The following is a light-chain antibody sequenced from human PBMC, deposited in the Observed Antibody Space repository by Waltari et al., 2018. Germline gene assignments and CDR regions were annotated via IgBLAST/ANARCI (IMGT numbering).Light chain of an antibody. V-gene: IGLV2-14*01. CDR2: EVR. CDR3: ISYTSSTTWV. Sequence: QSALTQPASVSGSPGQSITISCTGTSSDVGGYKFVSWYQQHPGKAPKLMIYEVRNRPSGVSNRFSGSKAGNTASLTIYGLQAEDEADYYCISYTSSTTWVFGGGTSLTVL. J-gene: IGLJ3*02. CDR1: SSDVGGYKF.